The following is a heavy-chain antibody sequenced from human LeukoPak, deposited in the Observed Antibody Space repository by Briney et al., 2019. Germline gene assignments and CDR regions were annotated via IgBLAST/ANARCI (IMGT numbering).Heavy chain of an antibody. V-gene: IGHV3-21*01. Sequence: KPGGSLRLSCAASGFTFSSYSMNWVRQAPGKGLEWVSSISSSSSYIYYADSVKGRFTISRENAKNSLYLQMNSLRAEDTAVYYCARRSYDSSGYYDSYFNYWGQGTLVTVSS. J-gene: IGHJ4*02. CDR1: GFTFSSYS. CDR2: ISSSSSYI. CDR3: ARRSYDSSGYYDSYFNY. D-gene: IGHD3-22*01.